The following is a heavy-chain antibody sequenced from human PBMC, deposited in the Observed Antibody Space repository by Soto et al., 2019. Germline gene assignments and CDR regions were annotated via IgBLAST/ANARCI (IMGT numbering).Heavy chain of an antibody. CDR1: GGSVSSGSYY. J-gene: IGHJ4*02. Sequence: QVQLQESGPGLVKPSETLSLTCTVSGGSVSSGSYYWTWMRQPPGKGLEWIGYINYSGSTSYNPSLKGRVAISVDTSKKQFSLKMSSVTAADTAVYCCARDGDTSGYYYFDYWGQGTLVTVSS. D-gene: IGHD3-22*01. CDR3: ARDGDTSGYYYFDY. CDR2: INYSGST. V-gene: IGHV4-61*01.